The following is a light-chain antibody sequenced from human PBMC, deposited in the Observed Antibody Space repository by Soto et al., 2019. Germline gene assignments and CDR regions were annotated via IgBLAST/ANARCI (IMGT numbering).Light chain of an antibody. CDR2: GAS. CDR3: QQYGSSPPLT. V-gene: IGKV3-20*01. CDR1: QSVSSSY. J-gene: IGKJ4*01. Sequence: IMFTQSPGPLSLSPGERPTLSCRASQSVSSSYLAWYQQKPGQAPRLVIYGASSRANGIPDRFSGSGSGTDLTLTLSRLEPEDFAAYYYQQYGSSPPLTFGEGTKVDIK.